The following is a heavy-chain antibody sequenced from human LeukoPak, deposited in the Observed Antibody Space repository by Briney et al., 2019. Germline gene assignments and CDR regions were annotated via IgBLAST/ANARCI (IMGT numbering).Heavy chain of an antibody. D-gene: IGHD3-10*01. J-gene: IGHJ4*02. Sequence: SETLSLTCTVSGGSISSGSYYWSWIRQPAGKGLEWIGRIYTSGSTNYNPSLKSRVTISVDTSKNQFSLKLSSVTAADTAVYYCARAGYYGSGEDYWGQGTLVTVSS. CDR1: GGSISSGSYY. CDR2: IYTSGST. V-gene: IGHV4-61*02. CDR3: ARAGYYGSGEDY.